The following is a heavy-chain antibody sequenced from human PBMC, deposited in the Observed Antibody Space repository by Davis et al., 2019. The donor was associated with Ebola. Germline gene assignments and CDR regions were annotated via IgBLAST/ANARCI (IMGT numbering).Heavy chain of an antibody. Sequence: GSLRLSCTVSGGYISGYYWGWIRQSPGQGLEWIGSTYYTGTTNYNPSLKSRVTISADTSKNQFSLKVRSVTADDTAFYYCARQFRVVAVAGYFDFWGQGILVAVSS. CDR3: ARQFRVVAVAGYFDF. CDR2: TYYTGTT. J-gene: IGHJ4*02. CDR1: GGYISGYY. D-gene: IGHD6-19*01. V-gene: IGHV4-39*01.